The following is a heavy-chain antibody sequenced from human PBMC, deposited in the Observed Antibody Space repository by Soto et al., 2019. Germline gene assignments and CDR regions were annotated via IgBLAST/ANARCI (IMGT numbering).Heavy chain of an antibody. V-gene: IGHV4-39*01. CDR2: FYYSGSN. CDR1: GGSIISTSSY. Sequence: SATLSVTCTVPGGSIISTSSYWGWISQSPGKGLEWIGIFYYSGSNYYNPSLKSRVTISVDTSKNQFSLKLSSVTAADTAVCYCALVYCSSTRCQAFDMWGQGTMVTVSS. CDR3: ALVYCSSTRCQAFDM. D-gene: IGHD2-2*01. J-gene: IGHJ3*02.